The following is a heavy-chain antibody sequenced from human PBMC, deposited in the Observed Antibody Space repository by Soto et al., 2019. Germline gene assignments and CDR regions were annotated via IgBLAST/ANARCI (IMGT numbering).Heavy chain of an antibody. D-gene: IGHD6-13*01. Sequence: PGGSLRLSCAASGFTFSSYEMNWVRQAPGKGLEWVSYISSSGSTIYYADSVKGRFTISRDNTKNSLYLQMNSLRAEDTAVYCCATEMLQDLAAPGTGWGQGTLVTVSS. CDR2: ISSSGSTI. CDR3: ATEMLQDLAAPGTG. V-gene: IGHV3-48*03. J-gene: IGHJ4*02. CDR1: GFTFSSYE.